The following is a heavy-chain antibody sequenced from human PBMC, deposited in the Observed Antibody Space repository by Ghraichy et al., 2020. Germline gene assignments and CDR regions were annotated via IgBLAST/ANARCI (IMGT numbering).Heavy chain of an antibody. D-gene: IGHD3-22*01. V-gene: IGHV5-51*01. CDR2: INPRDSET. J-gene: IGHJ2*01. Sequence: GESLNISCKASGYIFSNQWIAWVRQMPGEALEWMGIINPRDSETRYSPSFQGQVTISVDKSISTAYLHWSSLKASDTAIYYCARHLRDDSSGYTVRNLDLWGRGTLVTVSS. CDR3: ARHLRDDSSGYTVRNLDL. CDR1: GYIFSNQW.